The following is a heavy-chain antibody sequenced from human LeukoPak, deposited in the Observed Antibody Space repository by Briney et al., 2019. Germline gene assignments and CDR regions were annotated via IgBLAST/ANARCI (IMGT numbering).Heavy chain of an antibody. CDR2: ISGSGYNI. J-gene: IGHJ4*02. CDR3: AKDLTVTRGFYFDY. CDR1: GLPFSRYA. Sequence: PGGSLRLFCAVSGLPFSRYAMSWLRQATGKGLEWVSVISGSGYNIYYADSVKGLFTIFRDNSKDTLYLQMNSMRVEDTAVYYCAKDLTVTRGFYFDYWGQGILVSVSS. V-gene: IGHV3-23*01. D-gene: IGHD3-3*01.